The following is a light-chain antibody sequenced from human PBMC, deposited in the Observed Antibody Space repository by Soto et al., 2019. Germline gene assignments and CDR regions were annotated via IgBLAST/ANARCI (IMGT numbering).Light chain of an antibody. Sequence: DIQMTQSPSTPSASVGDRVTITCRASQSISSWLAWYQQKPGKAPKLLIYKASSLESGVPSRFSGSGSGTEFTLTISSLQPDDFATYYCQHYNSYSEAFGQGTKWIS. CDR2: KAS. CDR1: QSISSW. V-gene: IGKV1-5*03. J-gene: IGKJ1*01. CDR3: QHYNSYSEA.